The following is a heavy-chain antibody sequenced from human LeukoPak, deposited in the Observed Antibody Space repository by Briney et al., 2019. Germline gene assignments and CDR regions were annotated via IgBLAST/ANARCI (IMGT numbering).Heavy chain of an antibody. J-gene: IGHJ3*02. D-gene: IGHD5-18*01. CDR1: GGTFSSYA. CDR3: ARERGNGYTQRRSDAFDI. Sequence: SVKVSCKASGGTFSSYAISWVRQAPGQGLEWMGGIIPIFGTANYAQKFQGRVTITTDESTSTAYMELSSLRSEDTAVYYCARERGNGYTQRRSDAFDIWGQGTMVIVSS. CDR2: IIPIFGTA. V-gene: IGHV1-69*05.